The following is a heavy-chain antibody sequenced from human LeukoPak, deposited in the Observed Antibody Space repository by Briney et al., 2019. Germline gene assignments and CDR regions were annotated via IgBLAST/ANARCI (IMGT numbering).Heavy chain of an antibody. Sequence: QAGGSLRLSCAASGFTFSTYSMNWVRQAPGKGLECVSYISSSLSTIYYADSVKGRFTISRDNAKNSLYLQMSSLRREDTAVYFCVRGPRYSGYDYFDYWGQGTLVTVSS. J-gene: IGHJ4*02. CDR2: ISSSLSTI. CDR1: GFTFSTYS. CDR3: VRGPRYSGYDYFDY. D-gene: IGHD5-12*01. V-gene: IGHV3-48*01.